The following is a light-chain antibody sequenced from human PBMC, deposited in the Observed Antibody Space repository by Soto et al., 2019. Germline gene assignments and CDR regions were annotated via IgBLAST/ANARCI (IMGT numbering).Light chain of an antibody. Sequence: QSVLTQPPSASGSPGQSVTISCTGTSSDVGGYNYVSWYQHHPGKAPKLIIFDVSERPSGVPDRFSGSKSGNTASLTVSGLQAADEADYYCSSYAGSHNVFGTGTKLTVL. V-gene: IGLV2-8*01. CDR3: SSYAGSHNV. CDR1: SSDVGGYNY. CDR2: DVS. J-gene: IGLJ1*01.